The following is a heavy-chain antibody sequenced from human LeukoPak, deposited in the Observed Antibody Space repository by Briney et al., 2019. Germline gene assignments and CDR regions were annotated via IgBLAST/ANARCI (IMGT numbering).Heavy chain of an antibody. J-gene: IGHJ4*02. CDR3: AREASAYYSRWFDY. D-gene: IGHD3-22*01. CDR2: ISAYSGNT. CDR1: GYTFISYG. V-gene: IGHV1-18*01. Sequence: ASVKVSCKASGYTFISYGISWVRLAPGQGLEWMGWISAYSGNTNYAQKLQGRVTMTTDTSTSTAYMELRSLRSDDTAVYFCAREASAYYSRWFDYWGQGTLVTVSS.